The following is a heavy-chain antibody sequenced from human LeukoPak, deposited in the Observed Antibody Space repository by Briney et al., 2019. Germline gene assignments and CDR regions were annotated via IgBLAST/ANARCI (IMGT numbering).Heavy chain of an antibody. CDR3: AKDKSQVGVDSASTLVDH. CDR2: IRFDGRDE. V-gene: IGHV3-30*02. J-gene: IGHJ4*02. Sequence: GGSPTLSCAASGFTFRNFGMHWVRQAPGKGLEWVAFIRFDGRDEYYVDSLKGRFTISRDNSKNTVYLQMNSLTSEDTALYYCAKDKSQVGVDSASTLVDHWGQGTLVIVSS. D-gene: IGHD2-8*02. CDR1: GFTFRNFG.